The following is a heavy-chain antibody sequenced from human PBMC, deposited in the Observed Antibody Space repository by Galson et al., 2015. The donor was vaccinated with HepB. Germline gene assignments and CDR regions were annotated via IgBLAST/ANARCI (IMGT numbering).Heavy chain of an antibody. CDR3: ARSHCTNGVCPNPALDY. V-gene: IGHV1-69*13. CDR2: IIPIFGTA. Sequence: SVKVSCKASGDTFSSYAISWVRQAPGQGLEWMGGIIPIFGTANYAQKFQGRVTITADESTSTAYMELSSLRSEDTAVYYCARSHCTNGVCPNPALDYWGQGTLVTVSS. CDR1: GDTFSSYA. D-gene: IGHD2-8*01. J-gene: IGHJ4*02.